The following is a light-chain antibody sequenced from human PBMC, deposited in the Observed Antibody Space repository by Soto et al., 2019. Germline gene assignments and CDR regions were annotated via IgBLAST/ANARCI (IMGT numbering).Light chain of an antibody. J-gene: IGKJ2*01. CDR1: QRVASSH. Sequence: EIVLTQSQGTLYLSPGESATLSCRASQRVASSHIAWHRQKPGQAPWLLIYRASYRATGIPDVLSGSGSGTDVALTISRREAEGSAVYYCQRYGSSPQYTFGQGTKLKI. V-gene: IGKV3-20*01. CDR3: QRYGSSPQYT. CDR2: RAS.